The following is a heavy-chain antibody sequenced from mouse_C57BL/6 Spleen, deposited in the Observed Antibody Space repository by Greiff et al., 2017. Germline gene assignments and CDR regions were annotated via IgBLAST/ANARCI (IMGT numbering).Heavy chain of an antibody. CDR1: GYTFTDYE. V-gene: IGHV1-15*01. J-gene: IGHJ3*01. CDR3: TRSITTVVAGAWFAY. D-gene: IGHD1-1*01. CDR2: IDPETGGT. Sequence: QVQLKESGAELVRPGASVTLSCKASGYTFTDYEMHWVKQTPVHGLEWIGAIDPETGGTAYNQKFKGKAILTADKSSSTAYMALRSLTSEDSAVYYCTRSITTVVAGAWFAYWGQGTLVTVSA.